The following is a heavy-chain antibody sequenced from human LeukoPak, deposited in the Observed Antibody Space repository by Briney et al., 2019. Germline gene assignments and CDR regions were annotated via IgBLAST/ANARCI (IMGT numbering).Heavy chain of an antibody. CDR3: ARGFGVSLDAFDI. D-gene: IGHD2-8*01. CDR2: IWYDGSNK. CDR1: GFTFSSYG. Sequence: GGSLRLSCAASGFTFSSYGMHWVRQAPREGLEWVAVIWYDGSNKYYADSVKGRFAISRDNSKNTLYLQMNSLRAEDTAVYYCARGFGVSLDAFDIWGQGTMVTVSS. V-gene: IGHV3-33*01. J-gene: IGHJ3*02.